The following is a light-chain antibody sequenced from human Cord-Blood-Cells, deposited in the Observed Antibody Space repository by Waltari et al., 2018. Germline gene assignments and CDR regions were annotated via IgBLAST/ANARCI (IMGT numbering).Light chain of an antibody. J-gene: IGLJ3*02. CDR3: SSYTSSSTWV. CDR1: SSDVGGYHY. CDR2: DVS. V-gene: IGLV2-14*01. Sequence: QSALTQPASASGSPGQSITISCTGTSSDVGGYHYVSWYQQHPGKAPKLMIYDVSNRPSGVFNRFSGSKSGNTASLTISGLQAEDEADYYCSSYTSSSTWVFGGGTKLTVL.